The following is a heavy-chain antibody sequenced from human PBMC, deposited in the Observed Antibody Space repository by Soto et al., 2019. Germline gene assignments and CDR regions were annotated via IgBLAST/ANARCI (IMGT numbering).Heavy chain of an antibody. Sequence: TLSLTCVVSGGPVSGDDLYWSWIRHLPGKGLEWIANVYHTWTTYYNPSLKSRVSMSVDTSQNQFSLILASLTAADTAFYYCARALVTDYNSRDYHYYFAMDVGGQGPSVTVSS. V-gene: IGHV4-31*02. CDR2: VYHTWTT. J-gene: IGHJ6*02. CDR1: GGPVSGDDLY. D-gene: IGHD3-22*01. CDR3: ARALVTDYNSRDYHYYFAMDV.